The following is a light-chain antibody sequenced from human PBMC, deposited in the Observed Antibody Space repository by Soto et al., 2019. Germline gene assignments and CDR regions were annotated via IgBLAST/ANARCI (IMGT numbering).Light chain of an antibody. CDR2: GVT. CDR3: QSFDSSLSNSWV. J-gene: IGLJ3*02. Sequence: QSVLTQPPSASGTPGQRVTISCSGSSSNIGSNTVNWYQQLPGTAPKLLIYGVTNRPSGVPDRFSGSRSGTSASLAITGLQAEDEADYYCQSFDSSLSNSWVFGGGTKLTVL. V-gene: IGLV1-44*01. CDR1: SSNIGSNT.